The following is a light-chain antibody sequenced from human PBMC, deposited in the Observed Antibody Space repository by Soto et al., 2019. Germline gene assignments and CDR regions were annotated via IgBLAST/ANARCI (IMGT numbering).Light chain of an antibody. J-gene: IGLJ2*01. CDR2: EVI. V-gene: IGLV2-14*01. CDR1: SSDVGAYNY. CDR3: SSYTTNKTPHVV. Sequence: QSALTQPASVSGSPGQSITISCTGTSSDVGAYNYVSWYQLHPGNAPKLMIYEVINRPSGVSNRFSGSKSGNTASLTISGLQAADEADYYCSSYTTNKTPHVVFGGGTKVTVL.